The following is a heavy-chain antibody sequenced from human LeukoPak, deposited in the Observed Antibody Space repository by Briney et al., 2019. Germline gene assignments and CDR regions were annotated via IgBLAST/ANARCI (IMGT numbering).Heavy chain of an antibody. D-gene: IGHD2-15*01. Sequence: ASVKVSCKASGGTFSSYAISWVRQAPGQGLEWMGGIIPIFGTANYAQKLQGRVTITADESTSTGYMELSSLRSEDTAVYYCARGRDIVVVVAARSDAFDIWGQGTMVTVSS. J-gene: IGHJ3*02. CDR3: ARGRDIVVVVAARSDAFDI. CDR1: GGTFSSYA. CDR2: IIPIFGTA. V-gene: IGHV1-69*13.